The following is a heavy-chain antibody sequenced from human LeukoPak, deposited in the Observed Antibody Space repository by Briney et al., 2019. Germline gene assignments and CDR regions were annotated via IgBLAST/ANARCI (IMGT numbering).Heavy chain of an antibody. CDR1: GYSFTSYW. CDR2: IYPGDSDT. D-gene: IGHD3-22*01. Sequence: GESLKISCKGSGYSFTSYWIGWVRQMPGKGLEWMGIIYPGDSDTRYSPSFQGRVTISADKSISTAYLQWSSLKASDTAMYYCARRYYYDSSGYSGAFDIWGQGTMVTVSS. CDR3: ARRYYYDSSGYSGAFDI. J-gene: IGHJ3*02. V-gene: IGHV5-51*03.